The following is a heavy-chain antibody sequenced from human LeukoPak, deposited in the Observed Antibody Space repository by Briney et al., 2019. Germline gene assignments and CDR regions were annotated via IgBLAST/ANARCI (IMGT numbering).Heavy chain of an antibody. V-gene: IGHV3-74*01. D-gene: IGHD2-8*01. J-gene: IGHJ4*02. CDR3: ARAYCTNGVCPIDY. Sequence: PGGSLRLSCAASGFTFSRYWMHWVRQTPGKGLVWVSRINSDGSSTRYADSVKGRFTISRDNAKNTLDLQMSSLRAEDTAVYYCARAYCTNGVCPIDYWGQGTLVTVSS. CDR2: INSDGSST. CDR1: GFTFSRYW.